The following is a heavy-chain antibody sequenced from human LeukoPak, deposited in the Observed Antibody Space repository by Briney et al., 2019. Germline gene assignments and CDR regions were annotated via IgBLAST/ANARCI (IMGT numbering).Heavy chain of an antibody. CDR2: IKQDGSEK. D-gene: IGHD3-3*01. CDR1: GFTFSSYW. V-gene: IGHV3-7*01. CDR3: ARQPLNYDFWSGSHYFDY. Sequence: GGSLRLSCAASGFTFSSYWMSWVRQAPGKGLEWVANIKQDGSEKYYVDSVKGRFTISRDNAKNSLYPQMNSLRAEDTAVYYCARQPLNYDFWSGSHYFDYWGQGTLVTVSS. J-gene: IGHJ4*02.